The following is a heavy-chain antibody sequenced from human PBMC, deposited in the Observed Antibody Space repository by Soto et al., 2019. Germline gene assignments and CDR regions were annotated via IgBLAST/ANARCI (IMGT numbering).Heavy chain of an antibody. CDR3: ARDSGYYYGSGSYNWFDP. D-gene: IGHD3-10*01. CDR2: IIPIFGTA. Sequence: ASVKVSCKASGGTFSSYAISWVRQAPGQGLEWMGGIIPIFGTANYAQKFQGRVTITADESTSTAYMELSSLRSEDTAAYYCARDSGYYYGSGSYNWFDPWGQGTLVTVSS. CDR1: GGTFSSYA. V-gene: IGHV1-69*13. J-gene: IGHJ5*02.